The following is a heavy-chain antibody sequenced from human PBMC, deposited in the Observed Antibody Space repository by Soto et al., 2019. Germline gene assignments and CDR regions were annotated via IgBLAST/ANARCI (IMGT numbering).Heavy chain of an antibody. CDR2: IYYSGST. D-gene: IGHD4-4*01. V-gene: IGHV4-61*01. J-gene: IGHJ4*02. CDR3: ARREGGNSTVDC. Sequence: PSETLSLTCTVSGGSVSSGSYYWSWILHPPGKGLEWIGYIYYSGSTNYNPSLKSRVTIAVDTSKNQFSLKLSSVTAADTAVYYCARREGGNSTVDCWGQGTPVTAPQ. CDR1: GGSVSSGSYY.